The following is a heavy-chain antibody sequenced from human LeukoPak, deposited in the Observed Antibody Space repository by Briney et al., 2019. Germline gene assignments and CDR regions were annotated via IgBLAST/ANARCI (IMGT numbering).Heavy chain of an antibody. CDR3: ARHYYDRSGYFYQDS. D-gene: IGHD3-22*01. CDR1: GGSISGYY. V-gene: IGHV4-59*08. CDR2: IYYSGST. J-gene: IGHJ4*02. Sequence: PSETLSLTCTDSGGSISGYYWSWIRQPPGKGLDRIGDIYYSGSTDYNPSLKSRVTISVDTSKNQFSLKLSSVTAADTAVYYCARHYYDRSGYFYQDSWGQGTLVTVSS.